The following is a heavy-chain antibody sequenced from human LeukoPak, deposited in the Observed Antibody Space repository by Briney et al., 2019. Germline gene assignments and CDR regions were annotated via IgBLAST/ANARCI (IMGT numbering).Heavy chain of an antibody. V-gene: IGHV3-7*01. CDR2: IKQDGNEK. Sequence: GGSLRLSCAASGFTFSNYWMSWVRQAPGKGLEWVANIKQDGNEKNFVDSVEGRFTISRDNAKSSLYLQMDSLRAEDTAVYYCATEVGTPDIRSAFEIWGRGTMVTVSS. CDR3: ATEVGTPDIRSAFEI. D-gene: IGHD2-15*01. J-gene: IGHJ3*02. CDR1: GFTFSNYW.